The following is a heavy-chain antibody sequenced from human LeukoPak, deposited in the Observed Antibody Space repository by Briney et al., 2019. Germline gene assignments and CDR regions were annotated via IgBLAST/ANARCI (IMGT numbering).Heavy chain of an antibody. CDR2: IYYSGST. CDR3: ARHDPANSYDKSGHAFDI. J-gene: IGHJ3*02. V-gene: IGHV4-39*01. D-gene: IGHD3-22*01. CDR1: GGSISSSGYY. Sequence: PSETLSLTCTVSGGSISSSGYYWGWIRQPPGKGLEWIGSIYYSGSTYYNPSLRSRVTVSVDTSKNQFSLKLSSVTAADTAVYYCARHDPANSYDKSGHAFDIWGQGTMVTVSS.